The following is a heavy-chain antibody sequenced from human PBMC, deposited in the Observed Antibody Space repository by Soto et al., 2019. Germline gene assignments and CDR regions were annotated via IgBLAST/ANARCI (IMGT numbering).Heavy chain of an antibody. Sequence: SLRLSCAASGFTFSSYSMNWVRQAPGKGLEWVSYISSSSSTIYYADSVKGRFTISRDNAKNSLYLQMNSLRDEDTAVYYCARELGELGPYGMDVWGQGTTVTVSS. D-gene: IGHD3-10*01. J-gene: IGHJ6*02. CDR1: GFTFSSYS. CDR3: ARELGELGPYGMDV. CDR2: ISSSSSTI. V-gene: IGHV3-48*02.